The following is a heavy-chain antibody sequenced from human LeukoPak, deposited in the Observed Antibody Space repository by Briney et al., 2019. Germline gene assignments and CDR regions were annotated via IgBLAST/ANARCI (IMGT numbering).Heavy chain of an antibody. CDR1: GFTFSSYS. Sequence: GGSLRLSCAASGFTFSSYSMNWVRQAPGKGLEWVSSISSSSSYIYYADSVKGRFTISRDNAKNSLYLQMNSLRAEDTAVYYCARARADILTGYYSQYFQHWGQGTLVTVSS. CDR3: ARARADILTGYYSQYFQH. CDR2: ISSSSSYI. V-gene: IGHV3-21*01. J-gene: IGHJ1*01. D-gene: IGHD3-9*01.